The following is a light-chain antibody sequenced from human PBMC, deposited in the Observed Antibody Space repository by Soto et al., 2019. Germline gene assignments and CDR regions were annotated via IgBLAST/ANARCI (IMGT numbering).Light chain of an antibody. CDR3: QQYNTYLYT. CDR1: QSISNW. V-gene: IGKV1-5*01. J-gene: IGKJ2*01. CDR2: DAS. Sequence: DIQMTQSPSTLSASVGDRVTIPCRASQSISNWLAWYQQKPGKAPKLLIYDASSLESGVPSRFSGSGSGTEFTLTISSLQPDDFATYYCQQYNTYLYTFGQGTKLESK.